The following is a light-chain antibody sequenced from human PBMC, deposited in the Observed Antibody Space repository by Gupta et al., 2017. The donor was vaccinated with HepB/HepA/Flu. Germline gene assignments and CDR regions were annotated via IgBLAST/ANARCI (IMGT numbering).Light chain of an antibody. CDR2: GAS. CDR1: QSVRSSY. Sequence: DIVFTQSPGTLSLSPGERATLSCRASQSVRSSYLAWYQQKPGQAPRLLIDGASSRATDIPDRFSGSGSGTDFTLTISGLEPEDSAVYYCQQYGNSPWTFGQGTKVEIK. J-gene: IGKJ1*01. V-gene: IGKV3-20*01. CDR3: QQYGNSPWT.